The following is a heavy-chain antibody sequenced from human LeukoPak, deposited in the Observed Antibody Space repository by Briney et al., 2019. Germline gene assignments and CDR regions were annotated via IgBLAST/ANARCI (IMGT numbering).Heavy chain of an antibody. Sequence: ASVKVSCKASGYTFRGQYMHWVRQAPGQGLEWLGWINPNSGGTNYAQKFQGRVTMTRDTSISTAYMELNRLTSDDTAVYYCAVYYDSSGYPTNSWFDPWGQGTLVTVSS. J-gene: IGHJ5*02. CDR1: GYTFRGQY. V-gene: IGHV1-2*02. CDR3: AVYYDSSGYPTNSWFDP. D-gene: IGHD3-22*01. CDR2: INPNSGGT.